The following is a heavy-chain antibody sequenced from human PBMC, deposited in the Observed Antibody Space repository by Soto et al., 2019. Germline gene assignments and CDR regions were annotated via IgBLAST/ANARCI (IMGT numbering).Heavy chain of an antibody. J-gene: IGHJ6*02. V-gene: IGHV3-7*05. Sequence: PGGSLRLSCAASGFTFSSYWMSWVRQAPGKGQEWVANIKQDGSEKYYVDSVKGRFTISRDNAKNSLYLQMNSLRAEDTAVYYCARDKLAGYTASYYYYGMDVWGQGTTVTVSS. CDR3: ARDKLAGYTASYYYYGMDV. CDR2: IKQDGSEK. CDR1: GFTFSSYW. D-gene: IGHD6-25*01.